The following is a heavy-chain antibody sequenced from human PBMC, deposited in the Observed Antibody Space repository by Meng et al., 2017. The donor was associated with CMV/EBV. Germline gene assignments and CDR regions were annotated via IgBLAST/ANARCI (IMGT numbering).Heavy chain of an antibody. CDR2: ICTIGSS. Sequence: RSISSYCLSWIRQPAVKGLECIGRICTIGSSNYNPSLKSRVTMSVYTSKNQFSLKLSSVTAADTAVYYCAREKITMVRRVLNYFDYWGQGTLVTVSS. J-gene: IGHJ4*02. V-gene: IGHV4-4*07. D-gene: IGHD3-10*01. CDR1: RSISSYC. CDR3: AREKITMVRRVLNYFDY.